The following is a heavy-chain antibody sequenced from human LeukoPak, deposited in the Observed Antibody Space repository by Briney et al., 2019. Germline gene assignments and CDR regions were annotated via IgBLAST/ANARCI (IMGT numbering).Heavy chain of an antibody. CDR1: GFTFSSYA. Sequence: GRSLRLSCAASGFTFSSYAMHWVRQAPGKGLEWVAVISYDGSNKYYADSVKGRITISRDNSKNTLYLQMNSLRAEDTAVYYCARDPASAYYFDYWGQGTLVTVSS. V-gene: IGHV3-30-3*01. CDR2: ISYDGSNK. J-gene: IGHJ4*02. D-gene: IGHD6-25*01. CDR3: ARDPASAYYFDY.